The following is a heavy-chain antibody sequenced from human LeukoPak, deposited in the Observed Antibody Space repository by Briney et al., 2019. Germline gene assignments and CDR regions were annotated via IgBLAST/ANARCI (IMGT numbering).Heavy chain of an antibody. Sequence: SETLSLTCAVSGYSISSGYYWGWIRQPPGKGLEWIGSIYHSGSTYYNPSLKSRVTISVDTSKNQVSLKLSSVTAADTAIYYCARDPKYSYYFDYWGQGSLVTVSS. CDR1: GYSISSGYY. D-gene: IGHD2/OR15-2a*01. CDR2: IYHSGST. J-gene: IGHJ4*02. V-gene: IGHV4-38-2*02. CDR3: ARDPKYSYYFDY.